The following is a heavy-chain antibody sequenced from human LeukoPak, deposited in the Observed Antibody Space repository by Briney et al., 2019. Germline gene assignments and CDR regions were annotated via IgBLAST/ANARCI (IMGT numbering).Heavy chain of an antibody. Sequence: GGSLRLSCAASGXTFSSYAMHWVRQAPGKGLEWVAVISYDGSNKYYADSVKGRFAISRDNSKNTLYLQMNSLRAEDTAVYYCAGDVFAPGYFDYWGQGTLVTVSS. CDR3: AGDVFAPGYFDY. CDR2: ISYDGSNK. CDR1: GXTFSSYA. J-gene: IGHJ4*02. V-gene: IGHV3-30*09. D-gene: IGHD2-21*01.